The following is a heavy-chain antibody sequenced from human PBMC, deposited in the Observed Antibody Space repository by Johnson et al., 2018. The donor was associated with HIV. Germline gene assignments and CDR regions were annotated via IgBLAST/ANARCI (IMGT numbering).Heavy chain of an antibody. Sequence: QVKLVESGGGVVQPGRSLRLSCAASGFTFSSYAVHWVRQAPGKGLEWVAIISYDGSNKYYADSVKGRFTISRDNSKNTLYLQMNSLRAEDTAVYYCAKDLVDTAMDDAFDIWGQGTMVTVSS. V-gene: IGHV3-30-3*01. CDR1: GFTFSSYA. CDR2: ISYDGSNK. J-gene: IGHJ3*02. D-gene: IGHD5-18*01. CDR3: AKDLVDTAMDDAFDI.